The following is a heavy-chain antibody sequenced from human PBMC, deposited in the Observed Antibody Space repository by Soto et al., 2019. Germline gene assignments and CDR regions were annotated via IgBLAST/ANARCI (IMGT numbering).Heavy chain of an antibody. CDR2: ISWNSGSI. CDR3: AKDMGYSSSGYMDV. D-gene: IGHD6-13*01. J-gene: IGHJ6*03. Sequence: PWGSLTLSCAASGVCFSRYSLYWVRQAPGKGLEWVSGISWNSGSIGYAGSVKGRFTISRDDAKNSLYLQMNSLRAEDTALYYCAKDMGYSSSGYMDVWGKGTTVTVSS. CDR1: GVCFSRYS. V-gene: IGHV3-9*01.